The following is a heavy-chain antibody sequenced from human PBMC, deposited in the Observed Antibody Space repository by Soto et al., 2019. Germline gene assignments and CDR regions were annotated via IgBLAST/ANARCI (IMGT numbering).Heavy chain of an antibody. CDR1: CYSTTSYW. J-gene: IGHJ6*02. D-gene: IGHD6-13*01. CDR3: ARLTEYSSSWYYGMDV. V-gene: IGHV5-51*07. Sequence: GAALNICCKGSCYSTTSYWIGGLHQMPGKGLELMGIIYPGDSETGYSPSFQGQVTISADKSISTAYLQWSSLKASDTAMYYCARLTEYSSSWYYGMDVWGQGTTVTVSS. CDR2: IYPGDSET.